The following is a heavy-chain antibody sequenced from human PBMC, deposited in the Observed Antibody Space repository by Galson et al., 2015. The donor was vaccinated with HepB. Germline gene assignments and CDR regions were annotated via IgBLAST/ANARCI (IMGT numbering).Heavy chain of an antibody. CDR1: GFTFSSYG. CDR2: ISYDGSNK. Sequence: SLRLSCAASGFTFSSYGMHWVRQAPGKGLEWVAVISYDGSNKYYADSVKGRFTISRDNSKNTLYLQMNSLRAEDTAVYYCAKHLNLDSSGYKDWGQGTLVTVSS. J-gene: IGHJ4*02. V-gene: IGHV3-30*18. D-gene: IGHD3-22*01. CDR3: AKHLNLDSSGYKD.